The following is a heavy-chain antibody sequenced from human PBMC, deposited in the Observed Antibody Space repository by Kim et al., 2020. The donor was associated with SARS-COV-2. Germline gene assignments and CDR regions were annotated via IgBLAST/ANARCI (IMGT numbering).Heavy chain of an antibody. CDR1: GGSISNNSY. J-gene: IGHJ4*02. Sequence: SETLSLTCSVSGGSISNNSYWGWIRQPPGKGLEWIGNIYYSGSTYYNPSLKSRVTISVDTSKNQFSLKLSSVTAADTAIYYCGRRRYTTSPVDYCGQGTLVAVSS. D-gene: IGHD6-13*01. CDR2: IYYSGST. V-gene: IGHV4-39*01. CDR3: GRRRYTTSPVDY.